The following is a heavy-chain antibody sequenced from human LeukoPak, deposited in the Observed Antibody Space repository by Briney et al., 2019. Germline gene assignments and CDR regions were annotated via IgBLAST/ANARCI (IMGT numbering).Heavy chain of an antibody. CDR1: GGSFSGYY. V-gene: IGHV4-34*01. CDR3: ARAGGYNWNYALDY. J-gene: IGHJ4*02. Sequence: KSSETLSLTCAVYGGSFSGYYWSWIRQPPGKGLEWIGEINHSGSTNYNPSLKSRVTISVDTSKNQFSLKLSSVTAADTAVYYCARAGGYNWNYALDYWGQGTLVTVSS. D-gene: IGHD1-7*01. CDR2: INHSGST.